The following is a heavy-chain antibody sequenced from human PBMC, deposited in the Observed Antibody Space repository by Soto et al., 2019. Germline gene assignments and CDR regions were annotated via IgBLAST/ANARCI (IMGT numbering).Heavy chain of an antibody. CDR2: ISAYNGNT. CDR3: AYTLYGSLGDYYYYGMDV. V-gene: IGHV1-18*01. CDR1: GYTFTSYG. J-gene: IGHJ6*02. D-gene: IGHD3-10*01. Sequence: QVQLVQSGAEVKKPGASVKVSCKASGYTFTSYGISWVRQAPGQGLGWMGWISAYNGNTNYAQKLQGRVTMTTDTSTTTAYMELRSLRSDDTAVYYCAYTLYGSLGDYYYYGMDVWGQGTTVTVSS.